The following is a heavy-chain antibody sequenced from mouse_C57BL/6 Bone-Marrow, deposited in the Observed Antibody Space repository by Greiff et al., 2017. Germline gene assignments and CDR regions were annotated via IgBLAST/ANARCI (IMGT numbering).Heavy chain of an antibody. V-gene: IGHV1-81*01. D-gene: IGHD1-1*01. J-gene: IGHJ4*01. CDR1: GYTFTSYG. CDR3: ARLELLAMDY. Sequence: QVQLQQSGAELARPGASVKLSCKASGYTFTSYGISWVKQRTGQGLEWIGEIYPRSGNTYYNEKFKGKATLTADKSSSTAYMELRSLTSEESAVYFCARLELLAMDYWGQGTSVTVSS. CDR2: IYPRSGNT.